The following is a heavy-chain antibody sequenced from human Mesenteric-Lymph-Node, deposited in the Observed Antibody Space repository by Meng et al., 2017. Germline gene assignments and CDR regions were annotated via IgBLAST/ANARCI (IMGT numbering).Heavy chain of an antibody. D-gene: IGHD1-14*01. J-gene: IGHJ4*02. Sequence: GLVKVQGNVSCTCVGIVGIIRWRNCGSWVVKQPGKVREWNGKSYHSGIIMYSASIKSRITMSVDNLKNQFSLKVNSMTAADTAVYYCARDLTGGEDHQRVWGQGTLVTVSS. CDR2: SYHSGII. CDR1: VGIIRWRNC. V-gene: IGHV4-4*03. CDR3: ARDLTGGEDHQRV.